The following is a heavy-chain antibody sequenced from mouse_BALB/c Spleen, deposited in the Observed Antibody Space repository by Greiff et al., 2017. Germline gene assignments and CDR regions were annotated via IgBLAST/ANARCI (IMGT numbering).Heavy chain of an antibody. V-gene: IGHV5-4*02. CDR3: ARERALMITTGWFAY. Sequence: EVQLQESGGGLVKPGGSLKLSCAASGFTFSDYYMYWVRQTPEKRLEWVATISDGGSYTYYPDSVKGRFTISGDNAKNNLYLQMSSLKSEDTAMYYCARERALMITTGWFAYWGQGTLVTVSA. CDR2: ISDGGSYT. CDR1: GFTFSDYY. D-gene: IGHD2-4*01. J-gene: IGHJ3*01.